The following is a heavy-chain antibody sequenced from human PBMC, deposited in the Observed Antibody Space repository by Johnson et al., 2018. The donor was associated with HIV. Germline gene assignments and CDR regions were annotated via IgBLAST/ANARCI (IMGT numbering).Heavy chain of an antibody. CDR1: GFTFSDYY. Sequence: QVQLVESGGGLVKPGGSLRLSCAASGFTFSDYYMSWIRQAPGKGLEWVSYISSSGSTIYYADYVKGRFTISRDNAKNSLYLQMNSLRAEATAVHYCARVMVQGDAFDIWGQGTMVTVAS. V-gene: IGHV3-11*04. CDR2: ISSSGSTI. D-gene: IGHD2-8*01. J-gene: IGHJ3*02. CDR3: ARVMVQGDAFDI.